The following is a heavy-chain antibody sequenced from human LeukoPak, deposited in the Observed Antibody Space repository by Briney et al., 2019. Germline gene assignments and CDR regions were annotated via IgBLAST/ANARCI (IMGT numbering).Heavy chain of an antibody. V-gene: IGHV4-61*01. J-gene: IGHJ6*02. CDR3: AGGSGWSSYYYYYGLDV. CDR2: MHYSGNT. D-gene: IGHD6-19*01. CDR1: GGSVSRDSYY. Sequence: SETLSLTCSVSGGSVSRDSYYWSWIRQSPGKGLEWIGYMHYSGNTNYNPALKSRVTVSADTSKNQFFLEVTPVTAADTAVYYCAGGSGWSSYYYYYGLDVWGQGTTVTVSS.